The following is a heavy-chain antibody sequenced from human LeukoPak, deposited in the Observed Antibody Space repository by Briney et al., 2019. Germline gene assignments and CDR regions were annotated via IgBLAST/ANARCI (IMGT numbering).Heavy chain of an antibody. V-gene: IGHV5-51*01. J-gene: IGHJ4*02. CDR1: GYSFTSYW. CDR3: ARLSGSSSWYPLFDY. CDR2: IYPGDSDT. D-gene: IGHD6-13*01. Sequence: GESLKISCKGSGYSFTSYWIGWVRQMPGKGLEWMGIIYPGDSDTRYSPSFQGQVTISADKSISTAYLQWSSLKASDTAMYYCARLSGSSSWYPLFDYWGQGTLVTVSS.